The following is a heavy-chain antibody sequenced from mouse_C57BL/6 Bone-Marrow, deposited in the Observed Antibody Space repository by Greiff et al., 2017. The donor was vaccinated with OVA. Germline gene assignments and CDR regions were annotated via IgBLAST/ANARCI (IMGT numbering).Heavy chain of an antibody. CDR1: GYTFTSYD. V-gene: IGHV1-85*01. D-gene: IGHD2-3*01. J-gene: IGHJ2*01. Sequence: VKLVESGPELVKPGASVKLSCKASGYTFTSYDINWVKQRPGQGLEWIGWIYPRDGSTKYNEKFKGKATLTVDTSSSTAYMELHSLTSEDSAVYFCAREGDGYYFDYWGQGTTLTVSS. CDR3: AREGDGYYFDY. CDR2: IYPRDGST.